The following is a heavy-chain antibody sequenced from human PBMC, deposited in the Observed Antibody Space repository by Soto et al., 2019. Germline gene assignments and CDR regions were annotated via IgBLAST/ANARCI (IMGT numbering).Heavy chain of an antibody. D-gene: IGHD3-22*01. V-gene: IGHV3-30-3*01. CDR2: ISYDGSNK. CDR1: GFTFSSYA. Sequence: VQLVESGGGVVQPGRSLRLSCAASGFTFSSYAMQWVRQAPGKGLEWVAVISYDGSNKYYADSVKGRFTISRDNSKNTLYLQMNSLRAEDTAVYYCARSGDSSGYYYYFDYWGQGTLVTVSS. J-gene: IGHJ4*02. CDR3: ARSGDSSGYYYYFDY.